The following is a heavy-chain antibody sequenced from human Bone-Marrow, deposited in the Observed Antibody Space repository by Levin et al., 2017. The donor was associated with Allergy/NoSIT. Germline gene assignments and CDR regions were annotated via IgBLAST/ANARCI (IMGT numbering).Heavy chain of an antibody. Sequence: SETLSLTCIVSGGSISSNEYYWGWIRQPPGKGLEWIGSISYSGTTYYSPSLKSRVTISVDTSKNQFSLKLSSVTAADTAVYYCSRGGDYVWGSYRYKGDFWGQGTLVSVSS. V-gene: IGHV4-39*01. J-gene: IGHJ4*02. CDR1: GGSISSNEYY. D-gene: IGHD3-16*02. CDR2: ISYSGTT. CDR3: SRGGDYVWGSYRYKGDF.